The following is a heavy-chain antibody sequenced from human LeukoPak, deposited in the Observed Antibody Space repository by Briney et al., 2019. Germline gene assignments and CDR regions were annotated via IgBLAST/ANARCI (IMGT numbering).Heavy chain of an antibody. Sequence: NPSETLSLTCAVYGGSSSGYYWSWIRQPPGKGLEWIGEINHSGSTNYNPSLKSRVTISVDTSKNQFSLKLSSVTAADTAVYYCARGLVHFDYWGQGTLVTVSS. D-gene: IGHD2-8*02. CDR3: ARGLVHFDY. CDR2: INHSGST. CDR1: GGSSSGYY. V-gene: IGHV4-34*01. J-gene: IGHJ4*02.